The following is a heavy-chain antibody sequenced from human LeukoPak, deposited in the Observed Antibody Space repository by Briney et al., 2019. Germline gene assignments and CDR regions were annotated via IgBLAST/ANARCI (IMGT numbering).Heavy chain of an antibody. D-gene: IGHD4/OR15-4a*01. J-gene: IGHJ6*02. V-gene: IGHV4-59*08. CDR3: GRHQTMYYGMDV. CDR1: GGSISSYY. CDR2: IYNSGST. Sequence: PSETLSLTCTVSGGSISSYYWSWIRQPPGKGLEWIGHIYNSGSTNYNPSLKSRVTISVDTSKNQFSLKLGPVTAADTAVYYCGRHQTMYYGMDVWGQGTTVSVSS.